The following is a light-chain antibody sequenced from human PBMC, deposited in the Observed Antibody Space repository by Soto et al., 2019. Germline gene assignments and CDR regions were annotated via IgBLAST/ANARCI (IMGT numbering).Light chain of an antibody. CDR3: SSYTSYNTLI. J-gene: IGLJ2*01. CDR2: YVT. Sequence: QSSLTQPASVSGSPGQSITISCTGTSSDVGGYDYVSWYQQHPGKAPQLMINYVTNRPSGVSSRFSGSKSGNTASLTISGLQAEDEANYYCSSYTSYNTLIFGEGTKLTVL. CDR1: SSDVGGYDY. V-gene: IGLV2-14*03.